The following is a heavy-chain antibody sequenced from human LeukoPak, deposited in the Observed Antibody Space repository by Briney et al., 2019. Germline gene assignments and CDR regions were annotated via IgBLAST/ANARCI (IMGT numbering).Heavy chain of an antibody. J-gene: IGHJ5*02. CDR2: ISGSGGST. CDR3: AKDLNSAAGYNWFDP. CDR1: GFTFSSYA. Sequence: GGSLRLSCAASGFTFSSYAMSWVRQAPGKGLEWVSAISGSGGSTYYADSVKGRFTISRDNSKNTLYLQMNSPRAEDTAVYYCAKDLNSAAGYNWFDPWGQGTLVTVSS. D-gene: IGHD6-13*01. V-gene: IGHV3-23*01.